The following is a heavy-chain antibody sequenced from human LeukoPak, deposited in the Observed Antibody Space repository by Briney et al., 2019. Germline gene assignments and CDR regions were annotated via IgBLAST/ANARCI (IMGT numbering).Heavy chain of an antibody. CDR3: AVLDAGIPFDS. CDR2: ISNDGGTI. D-gene: IGHD3-3*01. J-gene: IGHJ4*02. Sequence: GGSLRLSCAPSGFTFSTYEMNWVRQAPGKGLDWVSYISNDGGTIYYADSVRGRFSISRDNAKNSLYLQMTSLRAEDTAVYYCAVLDAGIPFDSWDQGTLVTVSS. V-gene: IGHV3-48*03. CDR1: GFTFSTYE.